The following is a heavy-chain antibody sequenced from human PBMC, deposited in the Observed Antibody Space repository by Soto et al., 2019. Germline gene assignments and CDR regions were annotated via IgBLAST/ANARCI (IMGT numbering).Heavy chain of an antibody. J-gene: IGHJ6*02. CDR1: GFTFNSYT. D-gene: IGHD6-19*01. CDR2: ISGSSSYI. Sequence: EGSLRLSCAASGFTFNSYTMNWVRQSPGKGLEWVSSISGSSSYIYYSDSLKGRFTISRDNAKNSLYLQMNSLRAEDTAVYYCAREAVAVAAHGDYGMDVWGQGTTVTVSS. CDR3: AREAVAVAAHGDYGMDV. V-gene: IGHV3-21*01.